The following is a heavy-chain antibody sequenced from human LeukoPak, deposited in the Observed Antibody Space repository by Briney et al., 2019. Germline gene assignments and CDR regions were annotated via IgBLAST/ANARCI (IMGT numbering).Heavy chain of an antibody. Sequence: GGSLRLSCAASGFTFSSYAMHWVRQAPGKGLEWVAVISYDGSNKYYADSVKGRFTISRDNSKNTLCLQMNSLRAADTAVYYCARGGGVLYDSSGYYPPGNWGQGTLVTVSS. J-gene: IGHJ4*02. CDR2: ISYDGSNK. V-gene: IGHV3-30-3*01. CDR3: ARGGGVLYDSSGYYPPGN. D-gene: IGHD3-22*01. CDR1: GFTFSSYA.